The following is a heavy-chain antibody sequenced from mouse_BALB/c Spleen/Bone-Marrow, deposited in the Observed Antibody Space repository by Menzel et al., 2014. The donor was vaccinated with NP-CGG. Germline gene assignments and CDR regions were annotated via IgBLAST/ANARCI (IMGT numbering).Heavy chain of an antibody. CDR2: IDPSTGRT. J-gene: IGHJ2*01. D-gene: IGHD2-2*01. CDR3: ARINGYDY. V-gene: IGHV1S81*02. CDR1: GYTFTSYW. Sequence: QAQLQQPGAELVKPGASVKLSCKASGYTFTSYWMHWVKQRPGQGLEWIGEIDPSTGRTDYNKKFKSQATLTVDKSASTAYMHLSSLTSEDSAVYYCARINGYDYWGHGTTLTVSS.